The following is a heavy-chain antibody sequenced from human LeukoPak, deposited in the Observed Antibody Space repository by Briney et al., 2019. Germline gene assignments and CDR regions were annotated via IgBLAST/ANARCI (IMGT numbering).Heavy chain of an antibody. V-gene: IGHV1-8*01. D-gene: IGHD3-10*01. Sequence: GASVKVSCKASGYTFTSYDINWVRQAPGQGLEWMGWMNPNSGNTGYAQKFQGRVTMTRNTSISTAYMELSSLRSEDTAVYYCAMNYYGSGSYYHYWGQGTLVTVSS. J-gene: IGHJ4*02. CDR1: GYTFTSYD. CDR2: MNPNSGNT. CDR3: AMNYYGSGSYYHY.